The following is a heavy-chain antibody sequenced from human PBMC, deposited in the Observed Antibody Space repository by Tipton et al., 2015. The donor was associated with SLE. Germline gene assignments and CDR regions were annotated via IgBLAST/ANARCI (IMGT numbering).Heavy chain of an antibody. CDR3: AREARRYYFDY. J-gene: IGHJ4*02. V-gene: IGHV4-31*03. CDR2: IYYSGTT. CDR1: GGSISSGDYY. Sequence: TLSLTCTVSGGSISSGDYYWSWIRQLPGKGLEWIGYIYYSGTTYSNPSLKSRVTMSVDTSKNQFSLKLSSVTAADTAVYYCAREARRYYFDYWGQGTLVTVSS.